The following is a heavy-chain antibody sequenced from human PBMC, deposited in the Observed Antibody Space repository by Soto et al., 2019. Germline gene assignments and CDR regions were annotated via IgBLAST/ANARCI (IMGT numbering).Heavy chain of an antibody. D-gene: IGHD6-25*01. CDR1: GFTFTSYA. CDR2: ISAGGT. Sequence: EVQLLESGGGLVQPGGSLRLSCAASGFTFTSYAMSWVRQAPGKGLEWVSTISAGGTYYADSVKGRFTISRDNSNNTVFLQMNSLRAEDTAVYYCAKGTAAPEIRWGQGTLVTVSS. CDR3: AKGTAAPEIR. J-gene: IGHJ4*02. V-gene: IGHV3-23*01.